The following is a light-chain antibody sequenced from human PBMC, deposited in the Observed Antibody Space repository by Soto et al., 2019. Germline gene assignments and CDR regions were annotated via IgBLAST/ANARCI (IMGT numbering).Light chain of an antibody. V-gene: IGKV3-20*01. Sequence: EIVLTESPGTLSLAPGEITTLSCRASQSVNSLFFGWHQQQPGQSPRLLIYGTTNSAARSPDRFSGSGSGRDSTLTINRMVPEESAVYFCQQYSSSPKMFGQGTK. CDR1: QSVNSLF. J-gene: IGKJ1*01. CDR3: QQYSSSPKM. CDR2: GTT.